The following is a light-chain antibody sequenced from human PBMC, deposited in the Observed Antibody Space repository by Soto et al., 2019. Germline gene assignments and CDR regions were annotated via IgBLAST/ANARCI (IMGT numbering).Light chain of an antibody. CDR3: QQYNIYPLT. J-gene: IGKJ4*01. CDR1: QDINSW. CDR2: AAS. V-gene: IGKV1D-16*01. Sequence: DVQMTQSPSSLSASVGDRVTINCRASQDINSWLAWYQQKPGNAPKSLIYAASSLQTGVPSRFSGSASGTDFTLTIGILQPEDSATYYCQQYNIYPLTFGGGTKVEIK.